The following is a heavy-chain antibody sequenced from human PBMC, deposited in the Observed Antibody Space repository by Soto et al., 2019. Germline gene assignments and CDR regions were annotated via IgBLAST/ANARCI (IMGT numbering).Heavy chain of an antibody. CDR2: IYYSGST. CDR3: ARRGPGNYFDY. V-gene: IGHV4-30-4*01. J-gene: IGHJ4*02. Sequence: TSETLSLTCTVSGGSISSGDYYWSWIRQPPGKGLEWIGYIYYSGSTYYNPSLKSRVTISVDTSKNQFSLKLSSVTAEDTAVYYCARRGPGNYFDYWGQGTLVTVSS. CDR1: GGSISSGDYY. D-gene: IGHD6-13*01.